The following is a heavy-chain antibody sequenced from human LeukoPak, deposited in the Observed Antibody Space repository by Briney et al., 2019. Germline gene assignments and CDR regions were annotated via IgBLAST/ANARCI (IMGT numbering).Heavy chain of an antibody. CDR1: GFTFSDYY. CDR3: ATSSGSSA. Sequence: GGSLRLSCAASGFTFSDYYMSWFRQAPGKGLEWVSYISTSGDIIHYTDSVKGRFTISRDDARNSLYLQMNSLRAEDSAVYYCATSSGSSAWGQGTLVTVSS. D-gene: IGHD3-10*01. CDR2: ISTSGDII. J-gene: IGHJ5*02. V-gene: IGHV3-11*01.